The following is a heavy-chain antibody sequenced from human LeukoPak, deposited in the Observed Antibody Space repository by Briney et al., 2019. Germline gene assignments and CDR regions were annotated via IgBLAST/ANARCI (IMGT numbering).Heavy chain of an antibody. V-gene: IGHV1-2*02. CDR3: ARGRFGEWDNWFDP. Sequence: ASAKVSCKASGYSFTSYYIHWVRQAPGQGLEWMAWINPNSGATNYAQKFQGRVTMTRDTSISTAYMELSRLTSDDTAVYFCARGRFGEWDNWFDPWGQGTLVTVSS. J-gene: IGHJ5*02. CDR1: GYSFTSYY. D-gene: IGHD3-10*01. CDR2: INPNSGAT.